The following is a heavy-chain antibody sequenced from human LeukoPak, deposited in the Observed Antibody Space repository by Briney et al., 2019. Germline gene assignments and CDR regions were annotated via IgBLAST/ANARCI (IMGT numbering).Heavy chain of an antibody. Sequence: PGGSLRPSCAASGFTFSSYWMSWVRQSPGKGLEWVANIKQDASEKYYVDSVKGRFTISRDNAKNSLYLQMNSLRAEDTAVYYCARTILGVVSYFDIWGEGTMVTVSS. V-gene: IGHV3-7*01. D-gene: IGHD3-3*01. CDR3: ARTILGVVSYFDI. J-gene: IGHJ3*02. CDR2: IKQDASEK. CDR1: GFTFSSYW.